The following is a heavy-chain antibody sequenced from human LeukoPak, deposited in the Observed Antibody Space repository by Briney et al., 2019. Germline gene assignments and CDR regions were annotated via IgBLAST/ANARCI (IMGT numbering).Heavy chain of an antibody. V-gene: IGHV1-2*02. CDR2: INPDSGVT. D-gene: IGHD6-19*01. CDR3: ARDFGSSSAWYEFDY. J-gene: IGHJ4*02. CDR1: GYTFTGSY. Sequence: ASVKVSCKASGYTFTGSYIHWVRQAPGQGLEWMGWINPDSGVTKYTQNFQGRVTMTRDTSISTASMEMRSLKSDDTAVYCCARDFGSSSAWYEFDYWGQGTLVTVSS.